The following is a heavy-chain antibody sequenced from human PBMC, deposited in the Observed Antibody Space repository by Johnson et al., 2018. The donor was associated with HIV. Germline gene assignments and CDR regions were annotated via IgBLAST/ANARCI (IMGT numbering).Heavy chain of an antibody. CDR2: IRYDGSNK. CDR1: GFTFSSYG. V-gene: IGHV3-30*02. D-gene: IGHD2-15*01. Sequence: QVQLVESGGGVVQPGGSLRLSCAASGFTFSSYGMHWVSQAPGKGLEWVAFIRYDGSNKYYADSVKGRFTISRDNSKNTLYLQMNSLRAEDTAVYYCAKDPGRRDPHAFDIWGQGTMVTVSS. CDR3: AKDPGRRDPHAFDI. J-gene: IGHJ3*02.